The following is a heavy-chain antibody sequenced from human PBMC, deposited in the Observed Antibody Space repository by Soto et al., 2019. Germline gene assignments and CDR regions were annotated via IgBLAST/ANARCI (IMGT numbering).Heavy chain of an antibody. Sequence: ASVKVSCKASGYTFTGYYMHWVRQAPGQGLEWMGWINPNSGGTNYAQKFQGRVTMTRDMSISTAYMELSRLRSDDTAVYYCARSGLEGSSWNIFYYYYGMDVWGQGTTVTVSS. D-gene: IGHD6-13*01. CDR1: GYTFTGYY. CDR3: ARSGLEGSSWNIFYYYYGMDV. CDR2: INPNSGGT. J-gene: IGHJ6*02. V-gene: IGHV1-2*02.